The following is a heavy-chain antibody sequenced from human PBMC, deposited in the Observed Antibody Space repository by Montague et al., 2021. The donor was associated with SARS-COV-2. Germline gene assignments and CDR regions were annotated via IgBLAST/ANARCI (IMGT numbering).Heavy chain of an antibody. CDR2: IRWNSGST. D-gene: IGHD2-15*01. J-gene: IGHJ4*02. CDR1: GLTFDDYA. Sequence: SLRLSCAASGLTFDDYAMHWVRQAPGKGLEWVSGIRWNSGSTGYADSVKGRFTISRDNAKNSLYLQMNSLRAEDTALYYCAKEVGESPSFDYWGQGTLVTVSS. V-gene: IGHV3-9*01. CDR3: AKEVGESPSFDY.